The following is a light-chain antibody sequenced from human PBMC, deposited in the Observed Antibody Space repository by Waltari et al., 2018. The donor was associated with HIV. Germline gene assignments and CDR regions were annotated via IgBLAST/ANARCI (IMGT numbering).Light chain of an antibody. Sequence: SYVLTQPSSSSVAPGQTARTTCGGNNIGSKSGHWYGHRLGQAQALVVYDDVERRSGMSDRISGSNSGNTATLLITGAEVGDEAEYYCQVWDMTSDHFVFGPGTTVTVL. CDR1: NIGSKS. CDR2: DDV. V-gene: IGLV3-21*02. J-gene: IGLJ1*01. CDR3: QVWDMTSDHFV.